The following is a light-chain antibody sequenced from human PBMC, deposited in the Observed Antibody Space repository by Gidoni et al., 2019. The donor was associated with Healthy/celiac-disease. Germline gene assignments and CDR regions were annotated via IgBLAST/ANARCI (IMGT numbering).Light chain of an antibody. CDR3: MQGTHWPLT. CDR1: QSLVYGDGNTY. J-gene: IGKJ5*01. CDR2: KVS. V-gene: IGKV2-30*01. Sequence: DVVMTQSPLSLAVTLGQPASISCRSSQSLVYGDGNTYLNWFQQRPGQSPRCLIYKVSNRDSGVPDRFSGSGSDTDFTLKISRVEAEDVGVYYCMQGTHWPLTFGQGTRLEIK.